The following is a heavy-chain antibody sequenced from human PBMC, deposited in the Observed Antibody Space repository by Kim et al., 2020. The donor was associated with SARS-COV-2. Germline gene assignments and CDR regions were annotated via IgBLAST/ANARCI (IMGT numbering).Heavy chain of an antibody. CDR1: GGSISSYY. J-gene: IGHJ5*02. CDR3: ARYFTPAARGWFDP. V-gene: IGHV4-59*01. D-gene: IGHD2-2*01. Sequence: SETLSLTCTVSGGSISSYYWSWIRQPPGKGLEWIGYIYYSGSTNYNPSLKSRVTISVDTSKNQFSLKLSSVTAADTAVYYCARYFTPAARGWFDPWGQGTLVTVSS. CDR2: IYYSGST.